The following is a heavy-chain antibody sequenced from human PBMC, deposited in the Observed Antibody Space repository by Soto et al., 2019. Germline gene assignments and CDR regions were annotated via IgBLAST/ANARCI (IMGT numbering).Heavy chain of an antibody. D-gene: IGHD6-19*01. CDR3: ARNQFGSGWSHPTLP. V-gene: IGHV4-4*07. CDR2: IYTSGST. CDR1: GGSISSYY. Sequence: PSETLSLTCTVSGGSISSYYWSWIRQPAGKGLEWIGRIYTSGSTNYNPSLKSRVTMSVDTSKNQFSLKLSSVTAADTAVYYCARNQFGSGWSHPTLPWGQGTLVTVSS. J-gene: IGHJ5*02.